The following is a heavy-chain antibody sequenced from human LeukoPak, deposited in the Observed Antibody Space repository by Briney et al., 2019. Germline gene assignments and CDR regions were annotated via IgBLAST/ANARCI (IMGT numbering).Heavy chain of an antibody. Sequence: GGSLRLSCAASGFTFSSYAMHWVRQAPGKGLEWVAVISYDGSNKYYADSVKGRFTISRDNSKNTLYLQMNSLRAEDTAVYYCARVYGCYVDAFDIWGQGTTVTVSS. CDR1: GFTFSSYA. D-gene: IGHD1-26*01. CDR2: ISYDGSNK. CDR3: ARVYGCYVDAFDI. V-gene: IGHV3-30-3*01. J-gene: IGHJ3*02.